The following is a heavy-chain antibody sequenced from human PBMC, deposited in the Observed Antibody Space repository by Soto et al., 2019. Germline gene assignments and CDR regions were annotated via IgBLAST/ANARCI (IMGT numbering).Heavy chain of an antibody. CDR1: GYIFVNYG. Sequence: QVQLVQSGDEVRKPGSSVKVSCKASGYIFVNYGIAWVRQAPGQRLEWMGWISPYSGNTHYASKVQGRLTMTTGTSTCRACVDLGSLTSDGTAVYYWAMVDNYVTPTPRDVWGQGTTVTVSS. CDR2: ISPYSGNT. D-gene: IGHD3-16*01. J-gene: IGHJ6*02. V-gene: IGHV1-18*01. CDR3: AMVDNYVTPTPRDV.